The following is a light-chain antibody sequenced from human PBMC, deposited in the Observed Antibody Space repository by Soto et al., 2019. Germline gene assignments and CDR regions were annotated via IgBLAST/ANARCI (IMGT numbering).Light chain of an antibody. V-gene: IGLV2-14*01. CDR3: SSYSSTRTLYV. J-gene: IGLJ1*01. CDR1: SSDDGGYNR. Sequence: QSVLTQPASVSGSPGQSITISCAAASSDDGGYNRVSWYQQHPGKAPKLLIYDVINRPSGVSHRFSGSKSGNTASLTISGLQAEDGADYYCSSYSSTRTLYVFGTGTQLTVL. CDR2: DVI.